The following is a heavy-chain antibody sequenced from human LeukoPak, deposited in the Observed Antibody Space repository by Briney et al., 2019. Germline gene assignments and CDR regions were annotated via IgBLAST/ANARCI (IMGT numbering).Heavy chain of an antibody. CDR1: GRSFSGYY. Sequence: SETLSLTCAVYGRSFSGYYWSWIRQPPGKGLEWIGEINHSGSTDYNPSLKSRVTISVDTSKSQFSLKLSSVTAADTAVYYCARGGGERGYYFDYWGQGTLVTVSS. V-gene: IGHV4-34*01. D-gene: IGHD3-16*01. CDR3: ARGGGERGYYFDY. J-gene: IGHJ4*02. CDR2: INHSGST.